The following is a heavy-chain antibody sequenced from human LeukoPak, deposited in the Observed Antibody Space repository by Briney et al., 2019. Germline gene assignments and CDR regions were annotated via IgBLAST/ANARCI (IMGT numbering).Heavy chain of an antibody. CDR3: ARGSYSSGWYRGSEPWYFDL. Sequence: SETLSLTCAVYGGSFSGYYWSWIRQPPGKGLEWIGEINHSGSTNYNPSLKSRVTISVDTSKNQFSLKLSSVTAADTAVYYCARGSYSSGWYRGSEPWYFDLWGRGTLVTVSS. V-gene: IGHV4-34*01. J-gene: IGHJ2*01. D-gene: IGHD6-19*01. CDR2: INHSGST. CDR1: GGSFSGYY.